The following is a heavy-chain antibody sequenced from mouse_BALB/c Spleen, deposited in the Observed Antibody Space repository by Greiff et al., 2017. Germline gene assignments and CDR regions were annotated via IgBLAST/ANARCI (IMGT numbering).Heavy chain of an antibody. D-gene: IGHD2-4*01. CDR2: IRLKSNNYAT. CDR3: TRGYEYDAY. J-gene: IGHJ3*01. V-gene: IGHV6-6*02. CDR1: GFTFSNYW. Sequence: DVMLVESGGGLVQPGGSMKLSCVASGFTFSNYWMNWVRQSPEKGLEWVAEIRLKSNNYATHYAESVKGRFTISRDDSKSSVYLQMNNLRAEDTGIYYCTRGYEYDAYWGQGTLVTVSA.